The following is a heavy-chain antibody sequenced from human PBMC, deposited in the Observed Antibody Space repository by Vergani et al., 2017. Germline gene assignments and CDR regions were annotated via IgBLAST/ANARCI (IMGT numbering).Heavy chain of an antibody. CDR2: IIPIFGTA. CDR1: GGTFSSYA. V-gene: IGHV1-69*13. D-gene: IGHD3-22*01. CDR3: ARGTSQETYYYDSSGYDY. Sequence: QVQLVQSGAEVKKPGSSVTVSCKASGGTFSSYAISWVRQAPGQGLEWMGRIIPIFGTANYAQKFQGRVTITADESTSTAYMELSSLRSEDTAVYYCARGTSQETYYYDSSGYDYWGQGTLVTVSS. J-gene: IGHJ4*02.